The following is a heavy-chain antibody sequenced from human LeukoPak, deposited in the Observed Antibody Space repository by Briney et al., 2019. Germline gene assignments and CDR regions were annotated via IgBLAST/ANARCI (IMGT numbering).Heavy chain of an antibody. D-gene: IGHD6-13*01. J-gene: IGHJ6*03. CDR1: GGSISSYF. Sequence: SETLSLTCTVSGGSISSYFWSWIRQPAGKGLEWIGRIYSSGSTNYNPSLKSRVTMSVDTSKNQFSLKLSSVTAADTAVYYCARDFQAAAYYYYMDVWGKGTTVTVSS. V-gene: IGHV4-4*07. CDR3: ARDFQAAAYYYYMDV. CDR2: IYSSGST.